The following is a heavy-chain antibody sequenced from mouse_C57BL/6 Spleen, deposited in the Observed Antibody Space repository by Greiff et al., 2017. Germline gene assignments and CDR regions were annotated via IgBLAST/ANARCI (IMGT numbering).Heavy chain of an antibody. V-gene: IGHV1-54*01. CDR2: INPGSGGT. CDR1: GYAFTNYL. D-gene: IGHD2-4*01. Sequence: VQLQQSGAELVRPGTSVKVSCKASGYAFTNYLIEWVKQRPGQGLEWIGVINPGSGGTNYNEKFKGKATLTADKSSSTAYMQLSSLTSEDSAVYFCARSKALYDYDGGYFDYWGQGTTLTVSS. CDR3: ARSKALYDYDGGYFDY. J-gene: IGHJ2*01.